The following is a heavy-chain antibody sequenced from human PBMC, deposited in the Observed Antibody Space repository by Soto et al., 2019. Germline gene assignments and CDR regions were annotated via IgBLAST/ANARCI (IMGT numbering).Heavy chain of an antibody. J-gene: IGHJ6*02. D-gene: IGHD2-15*01. CDR1: GFTFRSYA. Sequence: QVQLVESGGGVVQPGRSLRLSCAASGFTFRSYAMHWVRQAPGRGVECVEVIAYGGSKKFYRDSVRGRFTISRENSKNTLYLQINSLRYEDTAVYYCARGDREDIAVVVGARPGEYGVDVWGQGTTVTVSS. CDR2: IAYGGSKK. V-gene: IGHV3-30-3*01. CDR3: ARGDREDIAVVVGARPGEYGVDV.